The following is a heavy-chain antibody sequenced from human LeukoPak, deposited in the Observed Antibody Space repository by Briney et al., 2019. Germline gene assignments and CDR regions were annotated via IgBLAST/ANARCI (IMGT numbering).Heavy chain of an antibody. CDR1: GGSVSSGSYY. D-gene: IGHD3-22*01. V-gene: IGHV4-61*01. CDR3: ARDNRGGYYDSSGYYLNWFDP. Sequence: SETLSLTCTVSGGSVSSGSYYWSWIRQPPGKGLEWIGYIYYSGSTNYNPSLKSRVTISVDTSKNQFSLKLSSVTAADTAVYYCARDNRGGYYDSSGYYLNWFDPWGQGTLVTVSS. J-gene: IGHJ5*02. CDR2: IYYSGST.